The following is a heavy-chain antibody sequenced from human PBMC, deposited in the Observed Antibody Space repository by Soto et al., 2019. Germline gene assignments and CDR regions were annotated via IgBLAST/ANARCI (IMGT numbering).Heavy chain of an antibody. V-gene: IGHV5-51*01. D-gene: IGHD3-10*01. Sequence: PXESLDISCKGCGYSFTSYWLGWVRQMPGKGLEWMGIIYPGDSDTRYSPSFQGQVTISADKSISTAYLQWSSLKASDTAMYYCASTLTYYYGSGSYPHAFDIWGQGTMVTVSS. CDR1: GYSFTSYW. CDR3: ASTLTYYYGSGSYPHAFDI. CDR2: IYPGDSDT. J-gene: IGHJ3*02.